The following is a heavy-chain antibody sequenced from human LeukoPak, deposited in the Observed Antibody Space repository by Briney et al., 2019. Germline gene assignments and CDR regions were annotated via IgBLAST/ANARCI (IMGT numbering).Heavy chain of an antibody. V-gene: IGHV5-51*01. D-gene: IGHD3-10*01. Sequence: GESLKISCKGSGYSFTSYWIGWVRQMPGKGLEWMGIIYPGDSDTRYSPSFQGQVTMSADTSISTAYLQWSSLKASDTAMYHCASRMDYGSGSYFFDYWGQGTLVTVSS. CDR1: GYSFTSYW. J-gene: IGHJ4*02. CDR2: IYPGDSDT. CDR3: ASRMDYGSGSYFFDY.